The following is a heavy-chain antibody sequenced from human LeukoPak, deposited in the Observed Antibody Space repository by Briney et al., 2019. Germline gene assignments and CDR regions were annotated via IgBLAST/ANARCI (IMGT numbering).Heavy chain of an antibody. CDR2: ISYDGSNK. Sequence: GGSLRLSCAASGFTFSSYGMHWVRQAPGKGLEWVAVISYDGSNKYYADSVKGRFTISRDNSKNTLYLQMNSLRAEDTAVDYCARDGRNGYEDDYWGQGTLVTVSS. J-gene: IGHJ4*02. CDR3: ARDGRNGYEDDY. V-gene: IGHV3-30*03. CDR1: GFTFSSYG. D-gene: IGHD5-12*01.